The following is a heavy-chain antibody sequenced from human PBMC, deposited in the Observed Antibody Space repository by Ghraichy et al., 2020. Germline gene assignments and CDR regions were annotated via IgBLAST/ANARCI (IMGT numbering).Heavy chain of an antibody. J-gene: IGHJ4*02. D-gene: IGHD3-10*01. V-gene: IGHV1-18*04. CDR2: ISAYNGNT. Sequence: ASVKVSCKASGYTFTSYGISWVRQAPGQGLEWMGWISAYNGNTNYAQKLQGRVTMTTDTSTSTAYMELRSLRSDDTAVYYCARGGRAPELLLWFGELLDYWGQGTLVTVSS. CDR1: GYTFTSYG. CDR3: ARGGRAPELLLWFGELLDY.